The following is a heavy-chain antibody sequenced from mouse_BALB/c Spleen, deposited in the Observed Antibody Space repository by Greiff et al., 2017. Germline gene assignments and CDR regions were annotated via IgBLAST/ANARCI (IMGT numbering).Heavy chain of an antibody. Sequence: VKLQESGPGLVAPSQSLSITCTVSGFSLTSYGVHWVRQPPGKGLEWLGVIWAGGSTNYNSALMSRLSISKDNSKSQVFLKMNSLQTDDTAMYYCARGDYDWFAYWGQGTLVTVSA. J-gene: IGHJ3*01. CDR1: GFSLTSYG. D-gene: IGHD2-4*01. V-gene: IGHV2-9*02. CDR2: IWAGGST. CDR3: ARGDYDWFAY.